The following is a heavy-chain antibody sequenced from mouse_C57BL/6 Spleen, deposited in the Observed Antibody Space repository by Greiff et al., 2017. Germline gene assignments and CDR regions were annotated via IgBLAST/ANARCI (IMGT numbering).Heavy chain of an antibody. Sequence: QVQLQQPGAELVKPGASVKLSCKASGYTFTSYWMQWVKQRPGQGLEWIGEIDPSDSYTNYNQKFKGKATLTVDTSSSTAYMQLSSLASEDSAVYYCATGNGAMDDWGQGTSVTVAS. V-gene: IGHV1-50*01. D-gene: IGHD2-1*01. J-gene: IGHJ4*01. CDR2: IDPSDSYT. CDR1: GYTFTSYW. CDR3: ATGNGAMDD.